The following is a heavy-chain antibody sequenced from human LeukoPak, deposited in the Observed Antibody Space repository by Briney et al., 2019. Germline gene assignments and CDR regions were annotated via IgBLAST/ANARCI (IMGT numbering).Heavy chain of an antibody. V-gene: IGHV1-69*13. CDR3: ARGVVTAIRYYYYGMDV. Sequence: ASVKVSCKASGGTFSSYAISWVRQAPGQGLEWMGGIIPIFGTANYAQKFQGGVTITADESTSTAYMELSSLRSEDTAVYYCARGVVTAIRYYYYGMDVWGQGTTVTVSS. D-gene: IGHD2-21*02. J-gene: IGHJ6*02. CDR2: IIPIFGTA. CDR1: GGTFSSYA.